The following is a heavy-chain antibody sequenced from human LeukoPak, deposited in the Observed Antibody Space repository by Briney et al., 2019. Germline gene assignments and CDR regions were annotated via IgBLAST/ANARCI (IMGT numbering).Heavy chain of an antibody. D-gene: IGHD4-11*01. CDR2: INPSGGST. CDR3: AYSNLEAVYFDY. Sequence: ASVKVSCKASGYTFTSYYMHWVRQAPGQGLEWMGIINPSGGSTSYAQKFQGRVTMTRNTSISTAYMELSSLRSEDTAVYYCAYSNLEAVYFDYWGQGTLVTVSS. V-gene: IGHV1-46*01. CDR1: GYTFTSYY. J-gene: IGHJ4*02.